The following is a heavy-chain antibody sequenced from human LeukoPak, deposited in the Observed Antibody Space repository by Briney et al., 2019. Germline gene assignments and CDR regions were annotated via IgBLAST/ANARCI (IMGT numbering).Heavy chain of an antibody. V-gene: IGHV1-2*04. D-gene: IGHD2-2*01. CDR3: ARGIGYCSSTSCPNWFDP. CDR1: GYTFTGYY. J-gene: IGHJ5*02. Sequence: ASVKVSCKASGYTFTGYYMHWVRQAPGQGLEWMGWINPNSGGTNYAQKFQGWVTMTRDTSISTAYMGLSRLRSDDTAVYYCARGIGYCSSTSCPNWFDPWGQGTLVTVSS. CDR2: INPNSGGT.